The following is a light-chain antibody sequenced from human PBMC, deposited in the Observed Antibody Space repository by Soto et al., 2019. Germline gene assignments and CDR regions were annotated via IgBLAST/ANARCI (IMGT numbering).Light chain of an antibody. CDR2: DNN. CDR3: ATWDYSLTGEV. Sequence: QSVLTQPPSVSAAPGQKVTIPCSGGSSNIGNNYVSWYQQLPGTAPKLLIYDNNKRPSGIPDRFSGSKSGTSGTLDITGLQTGDEADYYCATWDYSLTGEVFGGGTKLTVL. J-gene: IGLJ2*01. CDR1: SSNIGNNY. V-gene: IGLV1-51*01.